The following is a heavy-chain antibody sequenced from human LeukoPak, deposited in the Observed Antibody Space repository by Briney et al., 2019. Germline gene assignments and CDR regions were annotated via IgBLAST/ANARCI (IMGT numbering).Heavy chain of an antibody. CDR2: IHSDGTT. CDR1: GFTVSSNY. Sequence: GGSLRLSCAASGFTVSSNYMYWVRQAPEKGLEWVSVIHSDGTTYYADSVKGRFTISRDNSKNTLYLQMNSLRVEDTAVYYCARGRNAYNLGDSFDIWGQGTMVTVSS. V-gene: IGHV3-53*01. D-gene: IGHD5-24*01. J-gene: IGHJ3*02. CDR3: ARGRNAYNLGDSFDI.